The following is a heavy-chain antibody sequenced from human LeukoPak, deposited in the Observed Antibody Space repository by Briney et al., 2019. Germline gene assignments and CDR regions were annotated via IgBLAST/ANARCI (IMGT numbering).Heavy chain of an antibody. D-gene: IGHD1-26*01. V-gene: IGHV4-39*01. CDR3: ARLPEGGATVN. CDR1: GGSISSSSYY. CDR2: IYYSGST. Sequence: PSETLSLTFTVSGGSISSSSYYWGWIRQPPGKGLEWIGSIYYSGSTYYNPSLKSRVTISVDTSKNQFSLKLSSVTAADTAVYYCARLPEGGATVNWGQGTLVTVSS. J-gene: IGHJ4*02.